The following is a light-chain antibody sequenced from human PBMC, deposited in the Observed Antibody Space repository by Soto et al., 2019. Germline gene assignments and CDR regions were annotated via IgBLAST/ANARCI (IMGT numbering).Light chain of an antibody. V-gene: IGKV3-20*01. CDR3: QQYGNSPIT. J-gene: IGKJ5*01. Sequence: DILMTQSPSTLSASVGDRVTITCRASQSVRSERLAWYQQKRGQAPTLLIFDASSRASGTPERFSGSGSGTDFTLTISRLEPEDFAVYYCQQYGNSPITFGQGTRLEI. CDR1: QSVRSER. CDR2: DAS.